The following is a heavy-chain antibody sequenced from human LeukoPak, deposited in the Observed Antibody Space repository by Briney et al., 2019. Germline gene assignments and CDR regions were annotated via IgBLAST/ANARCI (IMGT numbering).Heavy chain of an antibody. V-gene: IGHV4-34*01. CDR3: AGGPVFSVVVTAIFWFDP. J-gene: IGHJ5*02. CDR1: GGSFSGYY. Sequence: PSETLSLTCAVYGGSFSGYYWSWIRQPPGKGLEWIGEINHSGSTNYNPSLKSRVTISVDTSKNQFSLKLSSVTAADTAVYYCAGGPVFSVVVTAIFWFDPWGQGTLVTVSS. CDR2: INHSGST. D-gene: IGHD2-21*02.